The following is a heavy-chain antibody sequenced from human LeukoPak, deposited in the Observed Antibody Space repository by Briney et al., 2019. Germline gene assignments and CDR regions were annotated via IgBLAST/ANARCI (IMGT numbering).Heavy chain of an antibody. J-gene: IGHJ4*02. V-gene: IGHV3-53*01. CDR1: GFTVSSNS. D-gene: IGHD2-21*01. Sequence: GGSLRLSCAASGFTVSSNSLTWVRQAPGKGLEWVSISYDTGNTYYADSVKGRFTISGDISKNTLYLQMNSLRAEDTAVYYCARGVGHIRGYWGQGILVTVSS. CDR2: SYDTGNT. CDR3: ARGVGHIRGY.